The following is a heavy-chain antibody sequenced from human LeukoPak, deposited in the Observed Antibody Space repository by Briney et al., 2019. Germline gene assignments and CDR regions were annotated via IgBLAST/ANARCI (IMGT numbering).Heavy chain of an antibody. J-gene: IGHJ5*02. CDR1: GFTFSDYN. V-gene: IGHV3-11*01. CDR3: AKDITMVRGVIFQDDWFDP. CDR2: ISRSGSTK. D-gene: IGHD3-10*01. Sequence: GGSLRLSCAASGFTFSDYNMRWIRQAPGKGLEWVSSISRSGSTKYYADSVKGRFTISRDNSKNTLYLQMNSLRAEDTAVYYCAKDITMVRGVIFQDDWFDPWGQGTLVTVSS.